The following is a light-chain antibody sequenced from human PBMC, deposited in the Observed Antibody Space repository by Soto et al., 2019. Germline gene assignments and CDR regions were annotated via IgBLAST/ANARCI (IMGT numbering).Light chain of an antibody. CDR3: QQYNSYSWT. V-gene: IGKV1-5*03. CDR1: QSVNDW. J-gene: IGKJ1*01. CDR2: KVS. Sequence: DIQMTQSPSTLSASVGDRVTITCRASQSVNDWLAWYQRKPGKAPNLLIYKVSNLESGVPSRFSGSGSGTEFTLTISSLQPDDFATYYCQQYNSYSWTFGQGTKVEIK.